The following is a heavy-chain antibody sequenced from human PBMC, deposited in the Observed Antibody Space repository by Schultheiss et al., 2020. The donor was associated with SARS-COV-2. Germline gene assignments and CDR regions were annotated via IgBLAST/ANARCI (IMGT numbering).Heavy chain of an antibody. D-gene: IGHD2-21*02. J-gene: IGHJ4*02. V-gene: IGHV3-21*04. Sequence: GGSLRLSCAASGFTFSSYAMSWVRQAPGKGLEWVSSISSSSSYIYYADSVKGRFTISRDNAKNTLYLQMNSLRAEDTAVYYCARDLVVVTAPTYYFDYWGQGTLVTVSS. CDR3: ARDLVVVTAPTYYFDY. CDR2: ISSSSSYI. CDR1: GFTFSSYA.